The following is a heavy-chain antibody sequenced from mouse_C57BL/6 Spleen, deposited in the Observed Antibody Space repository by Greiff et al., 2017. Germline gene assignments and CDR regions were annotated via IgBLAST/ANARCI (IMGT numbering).Heavy chain of an antibody. Sequence: VQLQQSGPELVKPGASVKISCKASGYAFSSSWMNWVKQRPGKGLEWIGRIYPGDGDTNYNGKFKGKATLTADKSSSTAYMQLSSLTSEDSAVYFCARGKVTIEGYYYAMDYWGQGTSGTVSS. CDR1: GYAFSSSW. CDR3: ARGKVTIEGYYYAMDY. D-gene: IGHD2-12*01. V-gene: IGHV1-82*01. CDR2: IYPGDGDT. J-gene: IGHJ4*01.